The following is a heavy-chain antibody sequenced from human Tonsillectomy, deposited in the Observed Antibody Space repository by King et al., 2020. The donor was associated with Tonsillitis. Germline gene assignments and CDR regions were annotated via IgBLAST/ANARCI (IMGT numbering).Heavy chain of an antibody. CDR1: GFTFSSYA. CDR2: ISGSGGST. Sequence: VQLVESGGGLVQPGGSLRLSCAASGFTFSSYAMSWVRQAPGKGLEWVSAISGSGGSTYYADSVKGRFNISRDNSKNTLYLQMNSLRAEDTAVYYCAKGVGTIFGVVKPRYNWFDPWGQGTLVTVSS. J-gene: IGHJ5*02. V-gene: IGHV3-23*04. D-gene: IGHD3-3*01. CDR3: AKGVGTIFGVVKPRYNWFDP.